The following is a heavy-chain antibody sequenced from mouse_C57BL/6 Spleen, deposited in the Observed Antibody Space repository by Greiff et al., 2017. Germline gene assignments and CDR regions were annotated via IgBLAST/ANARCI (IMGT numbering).Heavy chain of an antibody. Sequence: VQLQQPGAELVKPGASVKLSCKASGYTFTSYWMHWVKQRPGRGLEWIGRIDPNSGGTKYNEKFKSKATLTVDKPSSTAYMQLSSLTTEDSAIYYCARRSYYSNPTRYFDVWGTGTTVTVSS. CDR2: IDPNSGGT. J-gene: IGHJ1*03. D-gene: IGHD2-5*01. V-gene: IGHV1-62-3*01. CDR3: ARRSYYSNPTRYFDV. CDR1: GYTFTSYW.